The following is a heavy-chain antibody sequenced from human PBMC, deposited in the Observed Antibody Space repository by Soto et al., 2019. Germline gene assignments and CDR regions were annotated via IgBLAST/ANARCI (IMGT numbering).Heavy chain of an antibody. J-gene: IGHJ6*03. CDR3: ARATAEGDYGYLVNSYYYYYMDV. V-gene: IGHV1-8*01. CDR1: GYTFTSYD. Sequence: GASVKVSCKASGYTFTSYDINWVRQATGQGLEWMGWMNPNSGNTGYAQKFQGRVTMTRNTSISTAYMELSSLRSEDTAVYYCARATAEGDYGYLVNSYYYYYMDVWGKGTTVTVS. CDR2: MNPNSGNT. D-gene: IGHD4-17*01.